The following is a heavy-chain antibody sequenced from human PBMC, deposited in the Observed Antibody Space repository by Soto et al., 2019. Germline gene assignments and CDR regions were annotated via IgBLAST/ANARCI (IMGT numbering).Heavy chain of an antibody. D-gene: IGHD1-20*01. CDR2: IYYSGIT. CDR1: GGSISSYY. CDR3: ARYKSNYYYGMDV. J-gene: IGHJ6*02. V-gene: IGHV4-59*01. Sequence: TSETLSLTCTVSGGSISSYYWSWIRQPPGKGLEWIGYIYYSGITNYNPSLKSRVTISVDTSKNQFSLKLSSVTAADTAVYYCARYKSNYYYGMDVWGQGTKVTVSS.